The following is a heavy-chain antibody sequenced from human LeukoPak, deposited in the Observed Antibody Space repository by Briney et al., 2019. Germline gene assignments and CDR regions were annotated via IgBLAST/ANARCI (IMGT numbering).Heavy chain of an antibody. CDR1: GGSISSYY. Sequence: SETLSLTCTVSGGSISSYYWSWIRQPPGKGLEWIGYIYYSGSTNYNPSLKSRVTISVDTSKNQFSLKLSSVTAADTAVYYCARQVPVTPNWFDPWGQGTLVTVSS. CDR3: ARQVPVTPNWFDP. D-gene: IGHD4-17*01. J-gene: IGHJ5*02. CDR2: IYYSGST. V-gene: IGHV4-59*08.